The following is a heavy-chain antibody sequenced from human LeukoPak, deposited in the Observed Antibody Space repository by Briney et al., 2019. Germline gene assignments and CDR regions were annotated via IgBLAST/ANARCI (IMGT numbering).Heavy chain of an antibody. D-gene: IGHD2-15*01. CDR3: ARDSNCSGGSCPKNNWFDP. V-gene: IGHV4-59*01. Sequence: SETLSLTCTVSGDSISSYYWSWIRQTPGKGLEWIGYMYHSGITKYNPSLKSRVTISVDTSKNQFSLKLSSVTAADTAVYYCARDSNCSGGSCPKNNWFDPWGQGTLVTVSS. CDR2: MYHSGIT. J-gene: IGHJ5*02. CDR1: GDSISSYY.